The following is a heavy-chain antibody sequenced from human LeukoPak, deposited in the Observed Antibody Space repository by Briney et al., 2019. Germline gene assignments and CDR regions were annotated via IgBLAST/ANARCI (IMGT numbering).Heavy chain of an antibody. V-gene: IGHV1-45*02. CDR3: ARSRDYGGNSKGAFDI. CDR1: GYTFTYRY. D-gene: IGHD4-23*01. Sequence: SVKVSCKASGYTFTYRYLHWVRQAPGQALEWMGWITPFNGNTNHAQKFQDRVTITRDRSMSTAYMELSSLRSEDTAMYYCARSRDYGGNSKGAFDIWGQGTMVTVSS. J-gene: IGHJ3*02. CDR2: ITPFNGNT.